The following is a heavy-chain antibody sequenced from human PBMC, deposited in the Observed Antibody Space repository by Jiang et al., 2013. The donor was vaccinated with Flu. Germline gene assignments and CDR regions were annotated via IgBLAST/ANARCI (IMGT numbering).Heavy chain of an antibody. V-gene: IGHV1-24*01. J-gene: IGHJ6*02. Sequence: HWVRQAPGKGLEWMGGFDPEDGETIYAQKFQGRVTMTEDTSTDTAYMELSSLRSEDTAVYYCATGPYDSSGYPGPVNYYYYYGMDVWGQGTTVTVSS. CDR3: ATGPYDSSGYPGPVNYYYYYGMDV. CDR2: FDPEDGET. D-gene: IGHD3-22*01.